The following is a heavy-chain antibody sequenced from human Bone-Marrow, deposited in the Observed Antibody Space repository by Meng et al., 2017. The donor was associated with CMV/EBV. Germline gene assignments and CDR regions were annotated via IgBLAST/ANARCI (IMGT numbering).Heavy chain of an antibody. V-gene: IGHV2-26*01. Sequence: SGPTLVKPTETLTLTCTVSGFSLSNARMGVSWIRQPPGKALEWLAHIFSNDEKSYSTSLKSRLTISKDTSKSQVVLTMTNMDPVDTATYYCAQTTYYDFWSGYYYFDYWGQGTLVTVAS. CDR1: GFSLSNARMG. CDR3: AQTTYYDFWSGYYYFDY. J-gene: IGHJ4*02. CDR2: IFSNDEK. D-gene: IGHD3-3*01.